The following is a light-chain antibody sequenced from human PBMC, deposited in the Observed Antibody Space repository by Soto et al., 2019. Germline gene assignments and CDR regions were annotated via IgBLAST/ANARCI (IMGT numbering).Light chain of an antibody. CDR1: QSISSW. CDR2: KAS. CDR3: QQYNFYPIT. Sequence: DIQMTQSPSTLSASVGDRVTITCRASQSISSWLAWYQQKPGKAPKLLIYKASSLESGVPSRFSGSGSGTEFTLTISSLQPDDFATHYCQQYNFYPITFGQGTRLEIK. V-gene: IGKV1-5*03. J-gene: IGKJ5*01.